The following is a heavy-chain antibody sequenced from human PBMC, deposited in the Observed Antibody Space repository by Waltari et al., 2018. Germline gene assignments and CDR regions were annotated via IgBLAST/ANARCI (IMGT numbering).Heavy chain of an antibody. D-gene: IGHD3-10*01. CDR1: GFNFSNFA. Sequence: EVQLLESGGGLVRPGGSLRLSCAASGFNFSNFAMSWVRKTPDNGLGWLSTIRGGSENSYYADAGKGRFTISRGSAEDTLWLQLNSLRAEDTAIFYCARVVIIDGVFDYWGQVILVTVSS. CDR2: IRGGSENS. V-gene: IGHV3-23*01. CDR3: ARVVIIDGVFDY. J-gene: IGHJ4*02.